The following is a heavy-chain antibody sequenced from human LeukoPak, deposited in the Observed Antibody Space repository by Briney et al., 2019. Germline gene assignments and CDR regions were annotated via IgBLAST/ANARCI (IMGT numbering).Heavy chain of an antibody. CDR1: GFTFSPYA. J-gene: IGHJ3*02. Sequence: GGSLRLSCAGSGFTFSPYAMSWVRQAPGKGLVWVSLIKTDAITTIYAGSVKGRFTVSRDHAKNTMDLQLNSLRAEDTAVYFCARGHSSGNSYDAFDMWGLGTKVTVSS. CDR3: ARGHSSGNSYDAFDM. CDR2: IKTDAITT. D-gene: IGHD3-22*01. V-gene: IGHV3-74*01.